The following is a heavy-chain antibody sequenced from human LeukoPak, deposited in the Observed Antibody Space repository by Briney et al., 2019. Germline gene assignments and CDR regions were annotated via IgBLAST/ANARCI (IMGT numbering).Heavy chain of an antibody. V-gene: IGHV3-74*01. Sequence: PGGSLRLSCAASGFTVSRYWMHWVRQAPGKGLVWVARINVEGYYIAYAESVKVRYTISRARAMITLYLQMNSVRAEDTAVYSCARDLTGPYDHWGQGTLVTVSS. CDR1: GFTVSRYW. J-gene: IGHJ4*02. CDR3: ARDLTGPYDH. CDR2: INVEGYYI. D-gene: IGHD3-22*01.